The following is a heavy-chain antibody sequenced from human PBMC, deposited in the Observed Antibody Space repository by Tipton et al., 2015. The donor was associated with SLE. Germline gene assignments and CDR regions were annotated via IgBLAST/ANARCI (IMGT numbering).Heavy chain of an antibody. J-gene: IGHJ5*02. V-gene: IGHV4-34*12. CDR1: GGSINTGGYY. D-gene: IGHD3-16*01. CDR3: ARVPGHLGRRGFVWFDP. Sequence: TLSLTCTVSGGSINTGGYYWSWIRQLPGKGLEWIGEIIHSGSTNYNPSLKSRVTISVDTSKNQFSLNLSSVTAADTAVYYCARVPGHLGRRGFVWFDPWGQGTLVTVSS. CDR2: IIHSGST.